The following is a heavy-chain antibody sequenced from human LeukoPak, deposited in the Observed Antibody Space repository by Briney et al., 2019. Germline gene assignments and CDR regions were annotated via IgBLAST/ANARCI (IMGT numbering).Heavy chain of an antibody. V-gene: IGHV3-7*01. J-gene: IGHJ4*02. CDR3: ARLFGGVTTIDY. CDR1: GFSFSPYW. D-gene: IGHD4-17*01. Sequence: GGSLRLSCAASGFSFSPYWMSWVRQGPGKGLDWVASINPDGSGTSYVDSVKGRFTISRDNAQNSLYLQMNSLSAEDTAVYYCARLFGGVTTIDYWGQGTLVTVSS. CDR2: INPDGSGT.